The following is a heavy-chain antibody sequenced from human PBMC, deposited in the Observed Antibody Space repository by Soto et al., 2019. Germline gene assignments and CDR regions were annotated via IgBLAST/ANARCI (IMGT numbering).Heavy chain of an antibody. CDR1: GFSLTTRGVG. D-gene: IGHD3-16*01. Sequence: QITLKESGPTLVKPTQTLTLTCPFSGFSLTTRGVGVGWIRQPPGKALECLALIYWDDDKRYSPSLQSRLSIPKDTSKNQVVLTMTNVDPVDTATYYCAHIPNYYQYDWFDPWGQGTLVSVSS. CDR3: AHIPNYYQYDWFDP. J-gene: IGHJ5*02. V-gene: IGHV2-5*02. CDR2: IYWDDDK.